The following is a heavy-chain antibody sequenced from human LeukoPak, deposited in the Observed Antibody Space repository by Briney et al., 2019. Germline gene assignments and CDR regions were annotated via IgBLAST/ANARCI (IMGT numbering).Heavy chain of an antibody. V-gene: IGHV1-8*01. D-gene: IGHD6-19*01. CDR1: GYTFTSYD. Sequence: ASVKVSCKASGYTFTSYDINWVRQATGQGLEWMGWMNPNSGNTGYAQKFQGRVTNARNTFISTAYIELSSLKFEDTGVYYCARGDFIAVAGTDYYYGMDVWGQGTTVTVSS. J-gene: IGHJ6*02. CDR3: ARGDFIAVAGTDYYYGMDV. CDR2: MNPNSGNT.